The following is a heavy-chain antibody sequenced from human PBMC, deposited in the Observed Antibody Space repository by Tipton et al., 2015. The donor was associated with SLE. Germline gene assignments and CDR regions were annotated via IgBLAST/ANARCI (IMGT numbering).Heavy chain of an antibody. J-gene: IGHJ5*02. D-gene: IGHD3-10*01. CDR3: ARGEGYYGSGSYQGWFDP. Sequence: TLSLTCTVSGDSISNYYWGWIRQPPGKGLEWIGTLYGVSTYYDPTYYNPSLKSRVTISVDMSKNQFSLKLDSVTAADTAVYYCARGEGYYGSGSYQGWFDPWGQGTLVTVSS. CDR1: GDSISNYY. CDR2: LYGVSTYYDPT. V-gene: IGHV4-39*01.